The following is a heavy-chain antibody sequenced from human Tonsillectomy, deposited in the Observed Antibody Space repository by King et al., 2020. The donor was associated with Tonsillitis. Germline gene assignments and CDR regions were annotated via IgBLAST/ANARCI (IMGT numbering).Heavy chain of an antibody. V-gene: IGHV3-20*04. CDR2: LNWDGGSA. J-gene: IGHJ3*02. CDR1: GFTFSDYG. CDR3: VRDKYHDLLTPYLYYGFDM. Sequence: VQLVESGGGVARPGGSLRLACAASGFTFSDYGMTWVRQPPGKGLEWVSGLNWDGGSAVYADSVKGRFTISRDNGRNSLYLQMNSLRAEDTALYYCVRDKYHDLLTPYLYYGFDMWGQGTMVTVSS. D-gene: IGHD3-9*01.